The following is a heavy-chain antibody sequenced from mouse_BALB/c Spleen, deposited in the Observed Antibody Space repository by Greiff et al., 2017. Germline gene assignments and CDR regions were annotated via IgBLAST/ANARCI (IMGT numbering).Heavy chain of an antibody. Sequence: QVQLKESGPGLVAPSQSLSITCTVSGFSLTGYGVNWVRQPPGKGLEWLGMIWGDGSTDYNSALKSRLSISKDNSKSQVFLKMNSLQTDDTARYYCARSIYYGHGGYFDYWGQGTTLTVSS. V-gene: IGHV2-6-7*01. J-gene: IGHJ2*01. CDR2: IWGDGST. D-gene: IGHD2-2*01. CDR1: GFSLTGYG. CDR3: ARSIYYGHGGYFDY.